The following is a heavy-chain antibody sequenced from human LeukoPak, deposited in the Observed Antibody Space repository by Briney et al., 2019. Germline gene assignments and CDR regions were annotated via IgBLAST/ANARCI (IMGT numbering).Heavy chain of an antibody. CDR2: ISYDGSNK. J-gene: IGHJ3*02. CDR3: AKLAVTPAHDAFDI. D-gene: IGHD4-17*01. V-gene: IGHV3-30*18. Sequence: GGSLRLSCAASGFTFSSYGMHWVRQAPGKGLEWVAVISYDGSNKYYADSVKGRFTISRDNSKNTLYLQMNSLRAEDTAVYYCAKLAVTPAHDAFDIWGQGTMVTVS. CDR1: GFTFSSYG.